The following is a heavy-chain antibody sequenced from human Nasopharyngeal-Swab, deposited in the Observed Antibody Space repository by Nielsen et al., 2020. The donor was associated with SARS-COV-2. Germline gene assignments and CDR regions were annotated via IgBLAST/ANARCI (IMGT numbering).Heavy chain of an antibody. CDR2: ISWNSGTI. Sequence: GGSLRLYCAASGFTFDDYAMHWVRQAPGKGLEWVSGISWNSGTIGYADSVKGRFTISRDNAKNSLFLQMNSLRTEDTALYYCARDAARSWYNWFDPWGQGTLVTVSS. V-gene: IGHV3-9*01. CDR1: GFTFDDYA. D-gene: IGHD6-13*01. J-gene: IGHJ5*02. CDR3: ARDAARSWYNWFDP.